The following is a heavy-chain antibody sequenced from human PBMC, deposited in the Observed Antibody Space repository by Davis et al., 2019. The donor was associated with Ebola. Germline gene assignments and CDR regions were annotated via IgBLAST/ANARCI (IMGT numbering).Heavy chain of an antibody. V-gene: IGHV2-5*02. CDR1: GFSLSTSGVG. D-gene: IGHD5-18*01. CDR3: AHIRVDTALPFDS. J-gene: IGHJ4*02. CDR2: IYWDDDK. Sequence: SGPTLVKPTQTLSLTCTFSGFSLSTSGVGVGWIRQPPGKALEWLAVIYWDDDKSYSPSLESRLTITKDTSRNQVILRMTNVDPADTGTYYCAHIRVDTALPFDSWGQGILVAVSS.